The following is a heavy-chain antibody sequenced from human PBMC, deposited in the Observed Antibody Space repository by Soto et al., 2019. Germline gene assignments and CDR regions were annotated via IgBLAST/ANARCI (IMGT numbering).Heavy chain of an antibody. V-gene: IGHV3-23*01. CDR2: IHGEGAGT. J-gene: IGHJ5*02. CDR3: AKDGVARNGDWDWFDP. Sequence: EVQLLESGGGLVQPGGSVRLSCAASGFTFRNYAMTWVRQAPGKGLEWVSSIHGEGAGTYYADSVKGRFTVSRDDSKETLYRQMSSLRVDDTAVYYCAKDGVARNGDWDWFDPWGQGTLVTVAS. D-gene: IGHD6-19*01. CDR1: GFTFRNYA.